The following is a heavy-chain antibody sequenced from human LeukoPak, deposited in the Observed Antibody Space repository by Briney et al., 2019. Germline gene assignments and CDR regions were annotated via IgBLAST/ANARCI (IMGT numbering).Heavy chain of an antibody. CDR2: IYPGDSET. D-gene: IGHD6-13*01. J-gene: IGHJ4*02. Sequence: GESLKISCEGSGYSFSTYWIAWVRQMPEKGLEWMGIIYPGDSETRYSPSFQGQVTISANKFISTAYLQWSSLNASDTAMYYCARGSTPYDSSWYWPLDYWGQGTLVTVSA. CDR1: GYSFSTYW. V-gene: IGHV5-51*01. CDR3: ARGSTPYDSSWYWPLDY.